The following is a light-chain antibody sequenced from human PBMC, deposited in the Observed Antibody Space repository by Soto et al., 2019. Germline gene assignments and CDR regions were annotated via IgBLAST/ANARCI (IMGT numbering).Light chain of an antibody. J-gene: IGKJ2*01. CDR2: DAS. CDR1: QSVNNN. V-gene: IGKV3-15*01. Sequence: ETVMTQSPATLSVSPGERAALSCRASQSVNNNLAWYQQKPGQAPRLLIYDASTRAAAIPARFSGSGSGTAFTLTISSLQSEDFAVYYCQQYNNWPLYTFGQGTKLEIK. CDR3: QQYNNWPLYT.